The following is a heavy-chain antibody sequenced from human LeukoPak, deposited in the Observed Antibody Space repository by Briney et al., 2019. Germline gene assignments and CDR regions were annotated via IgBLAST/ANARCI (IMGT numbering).Heavy chain of an antibody. Sequence: PGGSLRLSCAASGFTFSSYGMHWVRQAPGKGLEWVAFIRYDGSNKYYADSVKGRFTISRDNSKNTLYLQMNSLRAEDTAVYYCAKDQRGVTTPRDYWGQGTLVTVSS. CDR2: IRYDGSNK. D-gene: IGHD4-17*01. J-gene: IGHJ4*02. CDR1: GFTFSSYG. V-gene: IGHV3-30*02. CDR3: AKDQRGVTTPRDY.